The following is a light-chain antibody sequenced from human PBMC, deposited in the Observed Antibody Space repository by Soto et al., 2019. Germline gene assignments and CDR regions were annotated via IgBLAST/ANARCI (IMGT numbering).Light chain of an antibody. Sequence: DVVMTQSPDSLAVSLGERATINCKSSQSILHSPTHNNYLAWYQQRPGQAPRLLMYGASSRATGIPERFSGSGSGTDFTLTISRLEPEDFAVYYCQQFDSSVTFGQGTKVEIK. CDR1: QSILHSPTHNNY. J-gene: IGKJ1*01. CDR3: QQFDSSVT. CDR2: GAS. V-gene: IGKV4-1*01.